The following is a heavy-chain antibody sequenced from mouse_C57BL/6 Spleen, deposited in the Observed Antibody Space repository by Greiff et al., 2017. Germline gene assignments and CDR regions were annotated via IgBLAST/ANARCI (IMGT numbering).Heavy chain of an antibody. Sequence: EVMLVESGGGLVKPGGSLKLSCAASGFTFSSYTMSWVRQTPEKRLEWVATISGGGGNTYYPDSVKGRFTISRDNAKNTLDLQMSSLRSEDTALYYCARQGAFYSNPLDYWGQGTTLTVSS. CDR3: ARQGAFYSNPLDY. V-gene: IGHV5-9*01. CDR2: ISGGGGNT. CDR1: GFTFSSYT. J-gene: IGHJ2*01. D-gene: IGHD2-5*01.